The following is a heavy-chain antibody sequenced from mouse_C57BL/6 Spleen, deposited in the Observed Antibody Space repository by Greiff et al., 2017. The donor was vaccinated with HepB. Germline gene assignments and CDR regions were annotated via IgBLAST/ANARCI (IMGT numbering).Heavy chain of an antibody. CDR3: ARGKYGYDPFDY. CDR2: IDPSDSYT. Sequence: VQLQQPGAELVMPGASVKLSCKASGYTFTSYWMHWVKQRPGQGLEWIGEIDPSDSYTNYNQKFKGKSTLTVDKSSSTAYMQLSSLTSEDSAVYYCARGKYGYDPFDYWGQGTTLTVSS. V-gene: IGHV1-69*01. D-gene: IGHD2-2*01. J-gene: IGHJ2*01. CDR1: GYTFTSYW.